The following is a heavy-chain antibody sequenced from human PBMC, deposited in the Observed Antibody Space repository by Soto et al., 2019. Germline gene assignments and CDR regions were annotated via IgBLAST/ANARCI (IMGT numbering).Heavy chain of an antibody. Sequence: PGGSLRLSCAASGFSLSDYWMHWVRQVPGKGLLWVSYVSGSSSVITYADSVKGRFTISRDNARNTLYLQMNSLRAEDTAVYYCARDLSWGSNWYYYMDVWGKGTTVTVSS. V-gene: IGHV3-48*01. D-gene: IGHD7-27*01. J-gene: IGHJ6*03. CDR3: ARDLSWGSNWYYYMDV. CDR2: VSGSSSVI. CDR1: GFSLSDYW.